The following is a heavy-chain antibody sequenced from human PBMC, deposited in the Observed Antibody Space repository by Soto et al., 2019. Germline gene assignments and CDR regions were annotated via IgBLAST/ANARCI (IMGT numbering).Heavy chain of an antibody. J-gene: IGHJ6*02. D-gene: IGHD4-17*01. CDR2: IWYDGSNK. V-gene: IGHV3-33*01. CDR3: ARDHDYGDYSYYSYGMDV. CDR1: GFTFSSYG. Sequence: QVQLVESGGGVVQPGRSLRLSCAASGFTFSSYGMHWVRQAPGKGLEWVAGIWYDGSNKYYADSVKGRFTISRDNSKNTLYLQMISLRAEDTAVYYCARDHDYGDYSYYSYGMDVWGQGTTVTVSS.